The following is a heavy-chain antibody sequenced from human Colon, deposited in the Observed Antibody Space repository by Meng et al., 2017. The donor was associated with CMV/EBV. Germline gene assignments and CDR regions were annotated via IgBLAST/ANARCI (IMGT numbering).Heavy chain of an antibody. D-gene: IGHD2-2*03. CDR1: GYSFTNFW. V-gene: IGHV5-51*01. J-gene: IGHJ4*02. CDR3: ARPRGGGYWGLAY. Sequence: GGSLRLSCETSGYSFTNFWIGWVRQMPGKGLEWMAMIYPGDSDTRYSPSFQGQVSISVDKSIRTAYLQWSSLKASDTAIYYCARPRGGGYWGLAYWGQGTLVTVSS. CDR2: IYPGDSDT.